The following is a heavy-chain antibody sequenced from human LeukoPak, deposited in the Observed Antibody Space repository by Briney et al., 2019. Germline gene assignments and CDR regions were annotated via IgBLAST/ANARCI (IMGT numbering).Heavy chain of an antibody. Sequence: ASVKVSCKATGYTFISYYIHWMRQAPGQGPEWMGVINPSDGRTRYAQKLQGRVTMTRDTSTSTLYMDLSSLRSEDTAVYYCARGLDSSGWSYFEYWGQGTLVTVSS. CDR2: INPSDGRT. CDR3: ARGLDSSGWSYFEY. V-gene: IGHV1-46*04. J-gene: IGHJ4*02. D-gene: IGHD6-19*01. CDR1: GYTFISYY.